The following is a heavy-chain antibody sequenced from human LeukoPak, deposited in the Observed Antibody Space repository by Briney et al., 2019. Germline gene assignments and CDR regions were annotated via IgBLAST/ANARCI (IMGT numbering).Heavy chain of an antibody. CDR1: GGSISSSSYY. J-gene: IGHJ2*01. CDR2: FYSSVTT. Sequence: SETLSLTCIVSGGSISSSSYYWGWIRQPPGKGLEWIGSFYSSVTTYYNPSLKSRVTISIDTSKNQFSLKLSSVTAADTAVYYCARGAGSYLYWYFDLWGRGTLVTVSS. D-gene: IGHD1-26*01. V-gene: IGHV4-39*07. CDR3: ARGAGSYLYWYFDL.